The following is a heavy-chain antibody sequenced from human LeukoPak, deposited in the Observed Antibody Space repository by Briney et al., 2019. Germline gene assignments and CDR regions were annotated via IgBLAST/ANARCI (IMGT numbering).Heavy chain of an antibody. V-gene: IGHV3-23*01. CDR2: ITGSGGST. J-gene: IGHJ4*02. Sequence: GGSPRLSCAASGFTFSSCAMNWVRQAPGKGLEWVSAITGSGGSTYYADSVKGRFTISRDNSKNTLYLQMNGLRAEDTAVYYCAKAQVGAILHAFDIWGQGTLVTVSS. CDR3: AKAQVGAILHAFDI. CDR1: GFTFSSCA. D-gene: IGHD1-26*01.